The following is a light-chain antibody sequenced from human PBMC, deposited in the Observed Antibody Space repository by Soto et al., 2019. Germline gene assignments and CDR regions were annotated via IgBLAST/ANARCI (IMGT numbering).Light chain of an antibody. CDR3: QQYGASPT. V-gene: IGKV3-20*01. Sequence: EIVLTQSPGTMSLSPGDIAALSCRASQSVSGSYLAWYQQKPGLAPRLLIYGASNRATGIPDRFSGSGSETEFTLTISRLEPEDFAMYYCQQYGASPTLGQGTKVDIK. CDR2: GAS. J-gene: IGKJ1*01. CDR1: QSVSGSY.